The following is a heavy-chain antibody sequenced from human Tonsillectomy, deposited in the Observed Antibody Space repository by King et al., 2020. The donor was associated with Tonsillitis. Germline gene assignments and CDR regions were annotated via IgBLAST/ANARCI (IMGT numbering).Heavy chain of an antibody. Sequence: VQLVESGAEVKKPGASVKVSCKASGYPFSGYYMHWVRQAPGQGLEWMGWINPNSGGTIYSQRFQGRVTMTRDTSINTAYMELSRLTSDDTAVYYCASDGIGYTTSWRSYKLDPGWFDPWGQGTLVTVSS. CDR3: ASDGIGYTTSWRSYKLDPGWFDP. D-gene: IGHD6-13*01. V-gene: IGHV1-2*02. J-gene: IGHJ5*02. CDR2: INPNSGGT. CDR1: GYPFSGYY.